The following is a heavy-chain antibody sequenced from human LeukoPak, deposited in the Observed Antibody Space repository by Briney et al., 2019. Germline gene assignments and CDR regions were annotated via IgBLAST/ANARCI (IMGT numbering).Heavy chain of an antibody. Sequence: ASVKDSCKASGYTFTGYYMHWVRQAPGQGLEWMGWINPNSGGTNYAQKFQGRVTMTRDTSISTAYMELSRLRSDDTAVYYCARGHRTTVTTAGHYWGQGTLVTVSS. J-gene: IGHJ4*02. V-gene: IGHV1-2*02. CDR1: GYTFTGYY. CDR2: INPNSGGT. CDR3: ARGHRTTVTTAGHY. D-gene: IGHD4-11*01.